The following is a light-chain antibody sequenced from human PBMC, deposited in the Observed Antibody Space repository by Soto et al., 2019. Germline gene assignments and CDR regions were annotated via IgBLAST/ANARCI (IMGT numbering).Light chain of an antibody. Sequence: QSALTQPASVSGSPGQSITISCTGTNNDVGGYNYVSWYQQHPGKAPKLMIYDVSKRPSGVPDRFSGSKSGNTASLTISGLQAEDEADYYCCSYAGTFYVFGTGTKVTVL. CDR3: CSYAGTFYV. CDR2: DVS. V-gene: IGLV2-11*01. CDR1: NNDVGGYNY. J-gene: IGLJ1*01.